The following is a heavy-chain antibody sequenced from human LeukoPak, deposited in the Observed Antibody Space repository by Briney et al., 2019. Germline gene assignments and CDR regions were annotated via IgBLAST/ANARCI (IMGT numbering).Heavy chain of an antibody. V-gene: IGHV3-74*01. CDR1: GFTFSSYW. CDR3: ARGYSTSWVNWFDP. Sequence: GGFLRLSCVASGFTFSSYWMHWVRQVPGKGLVWVSRINGDGSGTNYADSVKGRFTISRDNAKNTLYLQMNSLRDEDTAVYYCARGYSTSWVNWFDPWGQGTLVTVSS. J-gene: IGHJ5*02. D-gene: IGHD6-13*01. CDR2: INGDGSGT.